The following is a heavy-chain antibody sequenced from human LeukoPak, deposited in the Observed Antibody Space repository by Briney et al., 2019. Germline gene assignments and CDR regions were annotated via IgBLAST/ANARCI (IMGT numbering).Heavy chain of an antibody. D-gene: IGHD6-6*01. CDR2: IYTSGST. V-gene: IGHV4-4*09. Sequence: PSETLSLTCTVSGGSISSHYWSWIRQPPGKGLEWIGYIYTSGSTNYNPSLKSRVTISVDTSKNQFSLKLSSVTAADTAVYYCARHGYSSSSGPYYYMDVWGKGTTVTVSS. J-gene: IGHJ6*03. CDR3: ARHGYSSSSGPYYYMDV. CDR1: GGSISSHY.